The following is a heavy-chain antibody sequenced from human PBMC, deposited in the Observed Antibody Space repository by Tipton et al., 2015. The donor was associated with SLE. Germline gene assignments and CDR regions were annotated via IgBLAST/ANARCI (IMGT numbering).Heavy chain of an antibody. Sequence: TLSLTCTVSGGSISSYYWSWIRQPPGKGLEWIGYIYYSGSTNYNPSLKSRVTISVDTSKNQFSLKLSSVTAADTAVYYCARKVLTGTTLWYFDLWGRGTLVTVSS. CDR1: GGSISSYY. D-gene: IGHD1-7*01. V-gene: IGHV4-59*12. CDR2: IYYSGST. CDR3: ARKVLTGTTLWYFDL. J-gene: IGHJ2*01.